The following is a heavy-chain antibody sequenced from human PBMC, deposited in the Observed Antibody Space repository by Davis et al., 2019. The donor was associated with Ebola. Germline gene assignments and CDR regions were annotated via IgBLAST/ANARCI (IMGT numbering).Heavy chain of an antibody. CDR1: GFSFTSYW. J-gene: IGHJ4*02. CDR3: ARHGSSGWYLLFDY. Sequence: KVSCKGSGFSFTSYWIGWVRQMPGKGLEWMGIIYPGDSDTRYSPSFQGQVTVSADKSISTAYLQWSSLKASDTAMYYCARHGSSGWYLLFDYWGQGTLVTVSS. D-gene: IGHD6-19*01. CDR2: IYPGDSDT. V-gene: IGHV5-51*01.